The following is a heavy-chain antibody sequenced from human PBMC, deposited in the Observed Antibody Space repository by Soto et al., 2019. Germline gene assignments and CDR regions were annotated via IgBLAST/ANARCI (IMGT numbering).Heavy chain of an antibody. V-gene: IGHV3-33*03. D-gene: IGHD1-26*01. J-gene: IGHJ3*01. Sequence: WGSLRLSCAASGFSFSSYGMHWVRQAPGKGLDWVAVIWYDGSNKYYAESVKGRFTISRDNSKNTLYVQMNSLTVEDTAVYYCARAQYTGSYFDACDVWGQRTMVTVSS. CDR1: GFSFSSYG. CDR3: ARAQYTGSYFDACDV. CDR2: IWYDGSNK.